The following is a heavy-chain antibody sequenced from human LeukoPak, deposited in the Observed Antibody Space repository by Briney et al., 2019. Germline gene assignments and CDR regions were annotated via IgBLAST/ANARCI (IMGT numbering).Heavy chain of an antibody. CDR1: GYNYRDYY. CDR2: INPQSGGT. V-gene: IGHV1-2*02. Sequence: GASVKVPCKASGYNYRDYYIHWVRHAPGQGLEWVGWINPQSGGTRYAPRFQGRVTMSSDTSINTAYMELRRLTSDDTAVFYCARVYRLYVSTYKAAYDIWGQGTGVTVSS. D-gene: IGHD3-10*01. CDR3: ARVYRLYVSTYKAAYDI. J-gene: IGHJ3*02.